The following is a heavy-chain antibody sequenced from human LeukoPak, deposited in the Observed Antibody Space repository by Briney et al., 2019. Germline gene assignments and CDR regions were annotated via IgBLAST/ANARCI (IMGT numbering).Heavy chain of an antibody. V-gene: IGHV3-21*01. J-gene: IGHJ4*02. Sequence: GGSLRLSCAASGFTFSSYSMNWVRQAPGKGLEWVSSISSSSSYIYYADSVKGRFTISRDDAKNSLYLQMNSLRAEDTAVYYCARDSDYGDHDYWGQGTLVTVSS. CDR1: GFTFSSYS. CDR3: ARDSDYGDHDY. D-gene: IGHD4-17*01. CDR2: ISSSSSYI.